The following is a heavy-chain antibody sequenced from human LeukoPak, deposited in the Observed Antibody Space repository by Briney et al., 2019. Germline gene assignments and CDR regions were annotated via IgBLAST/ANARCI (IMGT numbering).Heavy chain of an antibody. Sequence: GGSLRLSCAASGFSFSRYTMNWVRQAPGKGLEWVSYISSSSSTIYYADSVKGRFTISRDNAKNSLYLQMNSLRAEDTAVYYCARVETGYSSGWYGGAFDYWAREPWSPSPQ. V-gene: IGHV3-48*04. CDR2: ISSSSSTI. CDR1: GFSFSRYT. CDR3: ARVETGYSSGWYGGAFDY. J-gene: IGHJ4*02. D-gene: IGHD6-19*01.